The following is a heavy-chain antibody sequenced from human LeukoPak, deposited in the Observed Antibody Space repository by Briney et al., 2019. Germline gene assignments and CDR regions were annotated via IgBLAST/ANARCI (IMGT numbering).Heavy chain of an antibody. D-gene: IGHD3-22*01. CDR3: ARDSKLVNYYDSRIFDY. CDR1: GCTFTGYY. J-gene: IGHJ4*02. CDR2: INPNSGGT. Sequence: ASVKVSCKASGCTFTGYYMDWVRQAPGQGLEWMGRINPNSGGTNYAQKFQGRVTMTRDTSISTAYMELSRLRSDDTTVYYCARDSKLVNYYDSRIFDYWGQGTPVTVSS. V-gene: IGHV1-2*06.